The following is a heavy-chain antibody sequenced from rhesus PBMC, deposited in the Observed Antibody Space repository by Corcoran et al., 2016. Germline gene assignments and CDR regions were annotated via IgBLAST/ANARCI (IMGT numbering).Heavy chain of an antibody. J-gene: IGHJ3*01. CDR1: GGSICDDYH. CDR3: TRLGAAFDS. V-gene: IGHV4-106*01. CDR2: IYGCRGGA. D-gene: IGHD1-44*02. Sequence: QVQLQESGPGLVKPSETLSLTCAVSGGSICDDYHSSWIRQPPRKGLEWIGYIYGCRGGANYTPSLKNRVTISIDTSKRQFSLKLSSVTAADTAVYYCTRLGAAFDSWGQGLRVTVSP.